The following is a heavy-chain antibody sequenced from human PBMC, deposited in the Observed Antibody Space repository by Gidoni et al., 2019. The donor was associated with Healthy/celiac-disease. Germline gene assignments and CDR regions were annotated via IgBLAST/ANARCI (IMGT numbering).Heavy chain of an antibody. CDR3: ARAKVGGKALWYFDL. CDR1: GFTFSSYD. CDR2: IGTACDT. D-gene: IGHD6-6*01. J-gene: IGHJ2*01. V-gene: IGHV3-13*01. Sequence: EVQLVESGGGWVQPGGSLRLSCAASGFTFSSYDMHWVRQATGKGLVWVSAIGTACDTYYPGSVKGRFTLSRENAKNSLYLQMNSLRAGDTAVYYCARAKVGGKALWYFDLWGRGTLVTVSS.